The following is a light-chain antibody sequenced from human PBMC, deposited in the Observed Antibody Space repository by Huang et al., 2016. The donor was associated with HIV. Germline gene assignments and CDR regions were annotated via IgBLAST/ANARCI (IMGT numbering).Light chain of an antibody. V-gene: IGKV1-39*01. CDR3: QQTYSTIT. J-gene: IGKJ5*01. Sequence: DIQMTQSPSSLSASVGDRVTITCRTSQSITPYLNWYQQKPGKAPILLIYAASSLQSGVPSRFRGSGSGTDFALTISSLQPEDFATYYCQQTYSTITFGQGTRLEIK. CDR1: QSITPY. CDR2: AAS.